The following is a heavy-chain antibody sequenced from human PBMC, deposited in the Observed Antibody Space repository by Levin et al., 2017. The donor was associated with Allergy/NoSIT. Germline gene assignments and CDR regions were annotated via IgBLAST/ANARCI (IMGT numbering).Heavy chain of an antibody. J-gene: IGHJ4*02. V-gene: IGHV3-33*01. D-gene: IGHD2-15*01. Sequence: GGSLRLSCAASGFTFSNYGMQWVRQAPGKGLEWVALIWYDGTNKKYGASVKGRFTISRDNSKNTLYLQMNSLRGEDTAIYYCARDEGMLPAYWGQGTQVTVSS. CDR2: IWYDGTNK. CDR1: GFTFSNYG. CDR3: ARDEGMLPAY.